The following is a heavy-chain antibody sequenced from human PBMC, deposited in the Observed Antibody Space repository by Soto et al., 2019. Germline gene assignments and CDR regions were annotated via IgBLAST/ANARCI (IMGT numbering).Heavy chain of an antibody. Sequence: EVQLLESGGGLVQPGGSLRLSCAASGFTFSSYAMSWVRQAPGKGLEWVSVINGSGGSTYYADSVKGRFTISRDNSKNTLYLQMNSLRAEDTAVYYCAKAFDSRGWFLGLFDIWGQGTMVTVSS. V-gene: IGHV3-23*01. CDR2: INGSGGST. J-gene: IGHJ3*02. D-gene: IGHD6-19*01. CDR3: AKAFDSRGWFLGLFDI. CDR1: GFTFSSYA.